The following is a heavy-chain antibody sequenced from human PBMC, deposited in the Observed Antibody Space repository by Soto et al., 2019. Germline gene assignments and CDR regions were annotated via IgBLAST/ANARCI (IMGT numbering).Heavy chain of an antibody. D-gene: IGHD3-16*01. CDR3: AKDGVPYNYAMDI. V-gene: IGHV1-69*12. CDR2: FIPLFATP. CDR1: GDTFSRFA. Sequence: QVQLVQSGAEVKKPGSSVKVSCRASGDTFSRFAISWVRQAPGQGLEWMGGFIPLFATPNYAQRFQGRVTITADESTSTAYMELSRLTEEDTAVYYCAKDGVPYNYAMDIWGQGTTVTVSS. J-gene: IGHJ6*02.